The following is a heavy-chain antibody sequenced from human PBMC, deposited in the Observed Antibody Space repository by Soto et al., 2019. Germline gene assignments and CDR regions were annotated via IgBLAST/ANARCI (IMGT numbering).Heavy chain of an antibody. Sequence: QVQLQESGPGLVKPSETLSLTCTVSGGSISSYYWSWIRQPPGKGLEWIGYIYYSGSTNYNPSLKSRVTISVDTSKNQFSLKLSSVTAADTAVYYCARELYSYGSFYGMDVWGQGTTVTVSS. CDR1: GGSISSYY. D-gene: IGHD5-18*01. V-gene: IGHV4-59*01. J-gene: IGHJ6*02. CDR2: IYYSGST. CDR3: ARELYSYGSFYGMDV.